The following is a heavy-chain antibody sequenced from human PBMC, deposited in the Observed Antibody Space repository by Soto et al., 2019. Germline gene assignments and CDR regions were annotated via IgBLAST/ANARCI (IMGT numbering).Heavy chain of an antibody. CDR3: ARHIGYCSSTSCYEVSLYGMDV. CDR1: GYSFTSYW. J-gene: IGHJ6*02. V-gene: IGHV5-10-1*01. Sequence: GESLKISCKGSGYSFTSYWISWVRQMPGKGLEWMGRIDPSDSYTNYSPSFQGHVTISADKSISTAYLQWSSLKASDTAMCYCARHIGYCSSTSCYEVSLYGMDVWGQGTTVTVSS. D-gene: IGHD2-2*01. CDR2: IDPSDSYT.